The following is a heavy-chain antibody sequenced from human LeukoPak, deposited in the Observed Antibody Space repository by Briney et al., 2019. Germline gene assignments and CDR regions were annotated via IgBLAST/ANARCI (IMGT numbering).Heavy chain of an antibody. Sequence: GGSLRLSCAASGFTFSSYAMSWVRQAPGKGLEWVSAISGSGGSTYYADSVKGRFTISRDSSQSAVFLQMNSLRAEDTAVYYCAKDQGGNYYDYMDVWGKGTTVTVSS. J-gene: IGHJ6*03. CDR3: AKDQGGNYYDYMDV. CDR1: GFTFSSYA. CDR2: ISGSGGST. V-gene: IGHV3-23*01. D-gene: IGHD2/OR15-2a*01.